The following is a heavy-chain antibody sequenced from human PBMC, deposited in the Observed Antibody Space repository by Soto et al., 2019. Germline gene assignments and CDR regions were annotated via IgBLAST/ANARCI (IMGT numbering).Heavy chain of an antibody. V-gene: IGHV3-21*01. D-gene: IGHD3-9*01. J-gene: IGHJ6*02. CDR3: ARAYRLGDYDILTGPYGMDV. Sequence: GGSLRLSCAAAGFTFRSYSMNWVRQAPGKGLEWVSSISSSSSYIYYADSLKGRFTISRDNHKNSLYLQMNSLRAEDTAVYYCARAYRLGDYDILTGPYGMDVWGQGTTVTVSS. CDR2: ISSSSSYI. CDR1: GFTFRSYS.